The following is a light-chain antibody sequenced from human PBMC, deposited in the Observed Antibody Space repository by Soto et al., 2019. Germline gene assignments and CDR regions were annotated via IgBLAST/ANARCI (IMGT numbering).Light chain of an antibody. CDR3: ASLTTTSFV. J-gene: IGLJ1*01. CDR1: SSDVGAYNL. CDR2: EVS. Sequence: QSALTQPASVSGSPGQSITISCTGTSSDVGAYNLVSWYQHHPGKAPKLLISEVSNRPSGVSDRFSGSKSGNTAPLAISGLQAEDEADYYCASLTTTSFVFGTGTKVTVL. V-gene: IGLV2-14*01.